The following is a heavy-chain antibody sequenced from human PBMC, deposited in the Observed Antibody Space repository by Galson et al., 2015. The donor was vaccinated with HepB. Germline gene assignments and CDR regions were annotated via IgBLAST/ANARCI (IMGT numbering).Heavy chain of an antibody. Sequence: SLRLSCAASGFTFSTYGMHWVRQAPGKGLEWVAFVRYDGTYKHYADSVKGRFTISRDNPKNTLYLQMNRLRGEDTAVYYGAKGLDQFGEYSSFDYWGQGTLATVSS. J-gene: IGHJ4*02. CDR1: GFTFSTYG. CDR2: VRYDGTYK. D-gene: IGHD3-10*01. CDR3: AKGLDQFGEYSSFDY. V-gene: IGHV3-30*02.